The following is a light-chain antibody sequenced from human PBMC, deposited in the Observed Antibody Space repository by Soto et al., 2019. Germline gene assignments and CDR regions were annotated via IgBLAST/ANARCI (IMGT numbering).Light chain of an antibody. Sequence: QSVLTQPPSASGTPGQRVTISCSGGSTNIGSNTVNWYQQLPGTAPKLLIYNNNQRPSGVPDRFSGSKSGTSASLAISGLRSEDEADYYCAAWDDSLNALFGGGTKVTVL. CDR3: AAWDDSLNAL. CDR1: STNIGSNT. J-gene: IGLJ2*01. CDR2: NNN. V-gene: IGLV1-44*01.